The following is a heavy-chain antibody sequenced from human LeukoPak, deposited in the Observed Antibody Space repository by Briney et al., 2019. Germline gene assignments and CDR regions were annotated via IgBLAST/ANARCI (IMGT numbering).Heavy chain of an antibody. Sequence: PGGSLRLSCAASGFTFSRYSVNWVRQAPGKGLEWVSSISSTSIYIYYTDSVKGRFTISRDNAKNSLYLQMNSLRAEDTAVYYCAREDWSGSINWFDPWDQGTLVTVSS. V-gene: IGHV3-21*01. CDR3: AREDWSGSINWFDP. CDR2: ISSTSIYI. CDR1: GFTFSRYS. D-gene: IGHD3-3*01. J-gene: IGHJ5*02.